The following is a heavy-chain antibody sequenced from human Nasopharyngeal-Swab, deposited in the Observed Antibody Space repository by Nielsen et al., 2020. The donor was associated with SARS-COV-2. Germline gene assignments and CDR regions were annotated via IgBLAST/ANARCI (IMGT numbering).Heavy chain of an antibody. CDR1: GFTVSSNY. J-gene: IGHJ6*03. V-gene: IGHV3-53*01. CDR3: ASSLRQQYVHYYMDV. D-gene: IGHD6-13*01. CDR2: IYSGGST. Sequence: GESLKISCAASGFTVSSNYMSWVRQAPGKGLEWVSVIYSGGSTYYADSVKGRFTISRDNSKNTLYLQMNSLRAEDTAVYYCASSLRQQYVHYYMDVWGKGTTVTVSS.